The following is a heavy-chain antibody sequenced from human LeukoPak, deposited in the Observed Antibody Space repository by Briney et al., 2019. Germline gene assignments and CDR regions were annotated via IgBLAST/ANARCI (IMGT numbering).Heavy chain of an antibody. J-gene: IGHJ4*02. CDR1: GGTFSSYA. V-gene: IGHV1-2*02. CDR3: ARHPTSGWYFDF. CDR2: LNPNSGGT. Sequence: ASVKVSCKASGGTFSSYAISWVRQAPGQGLEWMGWLNPNSGGTNYAQKFQGRVTVTRDTSISTAYLELSRLRSDDTAVYYCARHPTSGWYFDFWGQGTLVTVSS. D-gene: IGHD6-19*01.